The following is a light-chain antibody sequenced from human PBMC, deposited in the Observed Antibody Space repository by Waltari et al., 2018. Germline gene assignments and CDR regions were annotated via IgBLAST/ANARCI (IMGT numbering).Light chain of an antibody. CDR3: QQSFNIPPT. V-gene: IGKV1-39*01. J-gene: IGKJ1*01. Sequence: DIQMTQSPSSLSASVGDRVTITCQASQSITTHLNWYQQKPGKAPNISIYDASSLQSGVPSRFSGSGSGTDFTLTISSLQPEDFASYFCQQSFNIPPTFGQGSKVEV. CDR2: DAS. CDR1: QSITTH.